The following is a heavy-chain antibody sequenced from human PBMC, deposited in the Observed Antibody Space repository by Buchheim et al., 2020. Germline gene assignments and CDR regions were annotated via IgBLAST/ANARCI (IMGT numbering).Heavy chain of an antibody. J-gene: IGHJ5*02. CDR3: ACPDYYPSGSDKNVFDP. D-gene: IGHD3-10*01. Sequence: QVQLVESGGGLVKPGGSLRLSCAASGFTFSDYYMSWVRQAPGKGLEWVSYISTTGFTIYYADSVKGRFTISRDNAKNSLYLEMNSLRAEDTAVYYCACPDYYPSGSDKNVFDPWGQGTL. CDR1: GFTFSDYY. V-gene: IGHV3-11*01. CDR2: ISTTGFTI.